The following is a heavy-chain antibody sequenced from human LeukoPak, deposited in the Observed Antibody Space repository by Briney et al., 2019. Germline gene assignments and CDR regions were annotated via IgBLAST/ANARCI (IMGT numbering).Heavy chain of an antibody. Sequence: GGSLRLSCAASGFVFSEYYMNWIRQALGKGLEWISFISSSGQMIYYADSVKGRFTISRDNARNSLYLQMNTLRPDDTAIYYCARDWKVTAPTYTSYYYGLDVWGQGTTVTVSS. CDR1: GFVFSEYY. V-gene: IGHV3-11*01. CDR2: ISSSGQMI. D-gene: IGHD2-2*02. J-gene: IGHJ6*02. CDR3: ARDWKVTAPTYTSYYYGLDV.